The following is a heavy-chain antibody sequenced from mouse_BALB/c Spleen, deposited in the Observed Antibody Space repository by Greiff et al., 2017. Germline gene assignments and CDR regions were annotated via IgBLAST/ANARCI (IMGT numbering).Heavy chain of an antibody. Sequence: VQLVESGPGLVQPSQSLSITCTVSGFSLTSYGVHWVRQSPGKGLEWLGVIWSGGSTDYNAAFISRLSISKDNSKSQVFFKMNSLQANDTAIYYCARPYYGNYGGFAYWGQGTLVTVSA. J-gene: IGHJ3*01. CDR1: GFSLTSYG. D-gene: IGHD2-10*01. V-gene: IGHV2-2*02. CDR2: IWSGGST. CDR3: ARPYYGNYGGFAY.